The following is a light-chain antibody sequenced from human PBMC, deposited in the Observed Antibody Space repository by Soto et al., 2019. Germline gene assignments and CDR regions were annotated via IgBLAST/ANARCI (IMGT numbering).Light chain of an antibody. CDR1: TNDVGGFNY. CDR2: EVR. Sequence: QSALTHPASVSGSPGQSITISCTGTTNDVGGFNYVSWYQQHPGKAPKLMIYEVRNRPSGVSNRFSGSKSGNTASLTISGLQAEDEADYYCSSYTSSSTVVFGGATKVTVL. J-gene: IGLJ3*02. V-gene: IGLV2-14*01. CDR3: SSYTSSSTVV.